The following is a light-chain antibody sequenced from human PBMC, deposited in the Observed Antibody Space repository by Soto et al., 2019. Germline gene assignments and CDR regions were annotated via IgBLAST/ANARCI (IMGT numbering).Light chain of an antibody. J-gene: IGKJ1*01. CDR1: QSVSSSY. Sequence: EIVLTQSPGTLSLSPGERATLSCRASQSVSSSYLAWYQQKPGQAPRLLIYGASSRATGIPDRFSGSGSGTDFIFTITSLQPDDFATYYCQQYSSDSTFGQGTKVEIK. CDR2: GAS. CDR3: QQYSSDST. V-gene: IGKV3-20*01.